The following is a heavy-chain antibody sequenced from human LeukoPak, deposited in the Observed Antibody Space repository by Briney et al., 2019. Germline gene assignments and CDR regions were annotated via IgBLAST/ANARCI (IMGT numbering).Heavy chain of an antibody. CDR1: GYTFTSYA. V-gene: IGHV1-3*01. CDR2: INAGNGNT. Sequence: ASVKVSCKASGYTFTSYAMHWVRQAPGQRLEWMGWINAGNGNTKYSQKFQGRVTITRDTSASTAYVELSSLRSEDTAVYYCAGGYCSGGSCYPTAYWGQGTLVTVSS. J-gene: IGHJ4*02. D-gene: IGHD2-15*01. CDR3: AGGYCSGGSCYPTAY.